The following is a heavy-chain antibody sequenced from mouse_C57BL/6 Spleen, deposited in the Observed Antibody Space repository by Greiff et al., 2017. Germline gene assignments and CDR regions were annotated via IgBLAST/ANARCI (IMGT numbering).Heavy chain of an antibody. CDR1: GYTFTSYT. V-gene: IGHV1-4*01. Sequence: QVHVKQSGAELARPGASVKMSCKASGYTFTSYTMHWVKQRPGQGLEWIGYINPSSGYTKYNQKFKDKATLTADKSSSTAYMQLSSLTSEDSAVYYCARYGNYGFDYWGQGTTLTVSS. CDR3: ARYGNYGFDY. D-gene: IGHD2-1*01. CDR2: INPSSGYT. J-gene: IGHJ2*01.